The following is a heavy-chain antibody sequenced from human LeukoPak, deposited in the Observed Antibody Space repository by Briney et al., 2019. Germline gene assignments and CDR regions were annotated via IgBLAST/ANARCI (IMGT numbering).Heavy chain of an antibody. CDR3: ATSPRIVGASDFDY. V-gene: IGHV3-53*01. CDR1: GFTVSSNS. Sequence: GGSLRLSCTVSGFTVSSNSMSWVRQAPGKGLEWVSFIYSDNTHYSDSVKGRFTISRDNSKNTLYLQMNSLRAEDTAVYYCATSPRIVGASDFDYWGQGTLVTVSS. D-gene: IGHD1-26*01. J-gene: IGHJ4*02. CDR2: IYSDNT.